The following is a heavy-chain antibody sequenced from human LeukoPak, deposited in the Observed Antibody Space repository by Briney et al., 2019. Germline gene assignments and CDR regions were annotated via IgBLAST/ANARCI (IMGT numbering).Heavy chain of an antibody. CDR3: AREWRQQLSGANAFDI. CDR1: GFDFNDFA. Sequence: GGSLRLSCAASGFDFNDFAMTWVRQAPGKGLEWVSSMSGSGDTTEYAASVKGRFTISRDNAKNSLYLQMNSLRAEDTAVYYCAREWRQQLSGANAFDIWGQGTMVTVSS. D-gene: IGHD6-13*01. V-gene: IGHV3-20*04. CDR2: MSGSGDTT. J-gene: IGHJ3*02.